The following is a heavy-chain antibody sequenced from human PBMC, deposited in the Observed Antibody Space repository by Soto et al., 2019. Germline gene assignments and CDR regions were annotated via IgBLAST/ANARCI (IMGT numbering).Heavy chain of an antibody. V-gene: IGHV1-3*05. CDR2: INAGNGNT. J-gene: IGHJ4*02. Sequence: QVQLVQSGAEEKKPGASVKVSCKASGYTFTGYAMHWVRQAPGQRLEWMGWINAGNGNTKYSQKFQGRVTITRDTSASTAYMEVRSLRSEDTAVYYCARAVAVPADFDYWGQGTLVTVSS. D-gene: IGHD6-19*01. CDR1: GYTFTGYA. CDR3: ARAVAVPADFDY.